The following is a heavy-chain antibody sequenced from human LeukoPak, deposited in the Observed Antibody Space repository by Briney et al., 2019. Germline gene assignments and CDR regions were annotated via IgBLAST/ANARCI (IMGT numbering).Heavy chain of an antibody. CDR3: ARLWDYYGSGSYYNPKMDV. CDR1: GGSISSSSYY. J-gene: IGHJ6*04. CDR2: IYYSGST. V-gene: IGHV4-39*07. Sequence: SETLSLTCTVSGGSISSSSYYWGWIRQPPGKGLEWIGSIYYSGSTYYNPSLKSRVTISVDTSKNQFSLKLSSVTAADTAVYYCARLWDYYGSGSYYNPKMDVWGKGTTVTISS. D-gene: IGHD3-10*01.